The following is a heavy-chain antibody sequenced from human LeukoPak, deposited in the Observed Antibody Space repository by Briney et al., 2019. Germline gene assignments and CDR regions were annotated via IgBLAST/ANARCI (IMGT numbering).Heavy chain of an antibody. CDR3: ARDRYSSWYSRFDY. V-gene: IGHV3-30*04. CDR2: ISYDGSNK. D-gene: IGHD6-13*01. CDR1: GFTFSSYA. Sequence: AGGSLRLSCAASGFTFSSYAMHWVRQAPGKGLEWVAVISYDGSNKYYADSVKGRFTISRDNSKNTLYLQMNSLRAEDTAVYYCARDRYSSWYSRFDYWGQGTLVTVSS. J-gene: IGHJ4*02.